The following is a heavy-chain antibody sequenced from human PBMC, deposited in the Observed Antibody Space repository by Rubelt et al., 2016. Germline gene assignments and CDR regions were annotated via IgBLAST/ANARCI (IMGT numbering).Heavy chain of an antibody. CDR2: IRSKANSYAT. Sequence: VVAGGGLVQPGGSLKLSCAASGFTFSGSAMHWVRQASGKGLEWVGRIRSKANSYATAYAASVKGRFTISRDDSKNTAYLQMNSLKTEDTAGYYCTRDRMGFDPWGQGTLVTVSS. V-gene: IGHV3-73*01. CDR1: GFTFSGSA. CDR3: TRDRMGFDP. J-gene: IGHJ5*02.